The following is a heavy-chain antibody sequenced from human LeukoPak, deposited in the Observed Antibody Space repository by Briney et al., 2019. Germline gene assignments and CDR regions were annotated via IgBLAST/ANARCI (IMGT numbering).Heavy chain of an antibody. J-gene: IGHJ4*02. D-gene: IGHD2-2*01. CDR3: ARLGYCSSTSCYAPRDY. CDR2: IIPILGIA. V-gene: IGHV1-69*04. Sequence: GASVKVSCKASGGTFSSYAISWVRQAPGQGLEWMGRIIPILGIANYTQKFQGRVTITADKSTSTAYMELSSLRSEDTAVYYCARLGYCSSTSCYAPRDYWGQGTLVTVSS. CDR1: GGTFSSYA.